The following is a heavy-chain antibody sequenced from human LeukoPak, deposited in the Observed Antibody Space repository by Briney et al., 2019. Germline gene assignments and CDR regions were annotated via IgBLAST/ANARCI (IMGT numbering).Heavy chain of an antibody. CDR1: GYSFSNSW. J-gene: IGHJ3*02. V-gene: IGHV5-51*01. D-gene: IGHD2-15*01. CDR2: IYPGDSDT. Sequence: SGESLKISCKGSGYSFSNSWIGWARQMPGKGLEWMGIIYPGDSDTRYGPSFQGQVTISADKSISTAYLQWSSLQASDTAMYYCARPRLGSGSSSDALDIWGQGTMVTVSS. CDR3: ARPRLGSGSSSDALDI.